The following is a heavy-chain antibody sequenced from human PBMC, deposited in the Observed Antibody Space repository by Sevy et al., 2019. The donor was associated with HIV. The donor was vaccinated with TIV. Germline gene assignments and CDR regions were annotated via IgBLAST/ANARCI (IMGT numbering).Heavy chain of an antibody. Sequence: ASVKVSCKASGYTFTSYAMNWVRQAPGQGLEWMGWINTTTGNPTYAQGFTGRFVFSLDTSVSTAYLQISSLKAEDTAVYYCARWAAGTTIPYGMDVWGQGTMVTVSS. CDR1: GYTFTSYA. J-gene: IGHJ6*02. V-gene: IGHV7-4-1*02. CDR3: ARWAAGTTIPYGMDV. D-gene: IGHD1-26*01. CDR2: INTTTGNP.